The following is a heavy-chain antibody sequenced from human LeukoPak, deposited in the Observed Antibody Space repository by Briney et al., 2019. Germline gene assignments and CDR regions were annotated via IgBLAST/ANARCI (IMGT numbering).Heavy chain of an antibody. CDR3: VRVSTGWYFDY. V-gene: IGHV1-2*02. CDR2: INPNSGAT. Sequence: ASVKVSCRASGYTFTDFSDYYIHWVRQAPGQGLEWMGWINPNSGATYYAHKFQGRVTMTRDTSINTAYMELSRLTSDDTVVYFCVRVSTGWYFDYCGQGTLVSVSS. D-gene: IGHD6-19*01. CDR1: GYTFTDFSDYY. J-gene: IGHJ4*02.